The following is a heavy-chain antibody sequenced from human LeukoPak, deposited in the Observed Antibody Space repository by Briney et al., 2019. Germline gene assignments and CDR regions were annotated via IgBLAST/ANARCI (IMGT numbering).Heavy chain of an antibody. J-gene: IGHJ4*02. CDR1: GSSFTSYW. V-gene: IGHV5-10-1*01. CDR2: IDPSDSYT. CDR3: AIIERSSYYCHS. D-gene: IGHD6-6*01. Sequence: GASLKISCKGSGSSFTSYWISWVRQLPGKGLEWMGRIDPSDSYTNYSPSFQGHVTISADKSISTAYLQWSSLKASDTAMYYCAIIERSSYYCHSWGQGTLVTVSS.